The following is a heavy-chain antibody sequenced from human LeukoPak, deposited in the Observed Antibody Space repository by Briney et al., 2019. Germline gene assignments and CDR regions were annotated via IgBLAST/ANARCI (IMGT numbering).Heavy chain of an antibody. CDR2: ISAYNGNT. CDR3: ARGWHYDFWSGYYNPSNWFDP. J-gene: IGHJ5*02. Sequence: ASVKVSCKASGYTFTSYGISWVRQAPGQGLEWMGWISAYNGNTNYAQKFQGRVTMTRNTSISTAYMELSSLRSEDTAVYYCARGWHYDFWSGYYNPSNWFDPWGQGTLVTVSS. V-gene: IGHV1-18*01. D-gene: IGHD3-3*01. CDR1: GYTFTSYG.